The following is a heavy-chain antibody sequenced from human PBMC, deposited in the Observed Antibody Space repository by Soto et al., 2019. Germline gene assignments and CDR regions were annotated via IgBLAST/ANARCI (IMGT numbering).Heavy chain of an antibody. D-gene: IGHD2-8*02. Sequence: VESLKISCNGSGYSLINIWFHWVRQMPGKGLEWVGRIDPGDSVTTYIPSFHVHVTMSDDKSINTAYLRWSSLKASDTAMYDCGWWGDASGHHAFEVWGLGTMVTVSS. CDR2: IDPGDSVT. CDR3: GWWGDASGHHAFEV. CDR1: GYSLINIW. V-gene: IGHV5-10-1*01. J-gene: IGHJ3*01.